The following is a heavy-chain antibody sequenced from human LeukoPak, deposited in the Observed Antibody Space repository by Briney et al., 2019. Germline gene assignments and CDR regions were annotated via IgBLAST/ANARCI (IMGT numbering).Heavy chain of an antibody. CDR2: ISYDGSNK. J-gene: IGHJ4*02. V-gene: IGHV3-30*03. D-gene: IGHD3-10*02. CDR3: ARMYYVWAVVSYYFDY. Sequence: GGSLRLSCAASGFTVSSNYMSWVRQAPGKGLEWVAVISYDGSNKYYADSVKGRFTISRDNSKNTLYLQMNSLRAEDTAVYYCARMYYVWAVVSYYFDYWGQGTLVTVSS. CDR1: GFTVSSNY.